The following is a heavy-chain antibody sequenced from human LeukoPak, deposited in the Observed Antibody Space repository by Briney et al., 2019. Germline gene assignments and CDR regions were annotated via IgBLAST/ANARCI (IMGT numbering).Heavy chain of an antibody. Sequence: PGGSLILSCAASGFTFSSYAMSWVRQAPGKGLEWVSVISGSGGSTDYGDSVKGRFTISRDNSKNTLYLQMNSLRTEDTAVYYCAKKFDSSGLAGAFDIWGQGTMVTVSS. CDR3: AKKFDSSGLAGAFDI. CDR2: ISGSGGST. D-gene: IGHD6-19*01. J-gene: IGHJ3*02. CDR1: GFTFSSYA. V-gene: IGHV3-23*01.